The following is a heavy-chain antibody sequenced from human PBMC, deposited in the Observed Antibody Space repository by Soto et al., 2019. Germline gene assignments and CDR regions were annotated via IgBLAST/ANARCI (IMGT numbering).Heavy chain of an antibody. CDR3: ARGYDAGCHFGY. CDR1: GFTFSRDE. D-gene: IGHD1-20*01. Sequence: EVQLVESGGGLVQPGGSLRLSCEASGFTFSRDEMNWVRQAPGKGLEWIAYIQNHGYSTYYADSVKGRFTISRDNAKNTLYLQMSSLTAEDTAIYYCARGYDAGCHFGYWGQGVLVTVSS. J-gene: IGHJ4*02. CDR2: IQNHGYST. V-gene: IGHV3-48*03.